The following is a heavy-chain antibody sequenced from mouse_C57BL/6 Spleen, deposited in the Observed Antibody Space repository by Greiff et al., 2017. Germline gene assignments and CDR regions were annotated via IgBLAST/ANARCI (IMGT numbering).Heavy chain of an antibody. D-gene: IGHD1-1*01. J-gene: IGHJ1*03. CDR2: IHPNSGST. Sequence: QVQLQQPGAELVKPGASVKLSCKASGYTFTSYWMHWVKQRPGQGLEWIGMIHPNSGSTNYNEKFKSKATLTVDKSSSTAYMQLSSLTSEDSAVYYCARSPHYYGSFNWYFDVWGTGTTVTVSS. V-gene: IGHV1-64*01. CDR3: ARSPHYYGSFNWYFDV. CDR1: GYTFTSYW.